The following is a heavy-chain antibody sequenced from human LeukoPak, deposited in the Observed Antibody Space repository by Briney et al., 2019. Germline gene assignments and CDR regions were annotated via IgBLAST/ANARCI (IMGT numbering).Heavy chain of an antibody. V-gene: IGHV1-69*06. J-gene: IGHJ4*02. CDR2: IIPIFGTA. CDR3: AREGWYYGSGSYYNPHYFDY. Sequence: SVMVSCKASGGTFSSYAISWVRQAPGQGLEWMGGIIPIFGTANYAQKFQGRVTITADKSTSTAYMELSSLRSEDTAVYYCAREGWYYGSGSYYNPHYFDYWGQGTLVTVSS. D-gene: IGHD3-10*01. CDR1: GGTFSSYA.